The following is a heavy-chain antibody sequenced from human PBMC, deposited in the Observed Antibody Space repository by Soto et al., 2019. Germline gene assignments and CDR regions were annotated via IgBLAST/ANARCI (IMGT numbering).Heavy chain of an antibody. Sequence: EVQLVESGGGLVQPGGSLRLSCAASGFAFSSYWMNWVRQAPGKGLVWVSRINSDGSSTVYVDSVKGRFTISRDNAKNTLYLQMNSLRAEDTAVYYCARSITGYSYADSWGQGTLVTFSS. J-gene: IGHJ4*02. D-gene: IGHD5-18*01. CDR2: INSDGSST. V-gene: IGHV3-74*01. CDR3: ARSITGYSYADS. CDR1: GFAFSSYW.